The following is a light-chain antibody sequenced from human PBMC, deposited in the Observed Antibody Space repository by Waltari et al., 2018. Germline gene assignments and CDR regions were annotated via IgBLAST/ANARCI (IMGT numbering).Light chain of an antibody. CDR2: GAS. CDR1: QSISTF. J-gene: IGKJ4*01. CDR3: QQFYSTPGLS. V-gene: IGKV1-39*01. Sequence: DIQLTQSPSSLSASVENRVTITCRASQSISTFLNWYQHKPGEALKLLISGASNLRSGVPSRFSGSGSGTSFTLTITSLQPEDFASYYCQQFYSTPGLSFGGGTKVEIK.